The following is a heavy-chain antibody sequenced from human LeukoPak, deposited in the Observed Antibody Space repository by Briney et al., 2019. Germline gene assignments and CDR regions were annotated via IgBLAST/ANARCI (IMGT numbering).Heavy chain of an antibody. D-gene: IGHD3-10*01. CDR3: ARDGSGSLITYKYNWFDP. Sequence: SVKVSCKASGGTFSSYAISWVRQAPGQGLEWMGGIIPIFGTANYAQKFQGRVTITADESTSTAYMELSSLRSEDTAVYYCARDGSGSLITYKYNWFDPRGQGTLVTVSS. V-gene: IGHV1-69*13. CDR2: IIPIFGTA. J-gene: IGHJ5*02. CDR1: GGTFSSYA.